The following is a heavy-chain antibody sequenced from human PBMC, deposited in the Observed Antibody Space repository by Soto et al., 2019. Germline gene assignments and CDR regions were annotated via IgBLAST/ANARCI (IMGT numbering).Heavy chain of an antibody. CDR2: IIPIFGTA. D-gene: IGHD5-12*01. Sequence: QVQLVQSGAEVKKPGSSVTVSCKASGGTFSSYTISWVRQAPGQGLEWMGGIIPIFGTANYAQNFQDRVTITADESTSTAYMGLISLRSEDTAVYYCARGNHRWLQLWYFDLWGRGTLVTVSS. V-gene: IGHV1-69*12. CDR1: GGTFSSYT. J-gene: IGHJ2*01. CDR3: ARGNHRWLQLWYFDL.